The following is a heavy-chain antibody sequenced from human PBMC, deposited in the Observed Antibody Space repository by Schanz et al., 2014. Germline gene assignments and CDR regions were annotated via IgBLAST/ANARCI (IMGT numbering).Heavy chain of an antibody. Sequence: EVQLVESGGGLVQPGESLRLSCAASGFTFSTYYMNWVRQAPGKGLEWVSSISSSSSYISYADSVKGRFTISRDNSKNTLYLQMNSLRAEDTAVYYCAKDQGSYGSGSYSYFDYWGQGTLATVSS. J-gene: IGHJ4*02. D-gene: IGHD3-10*01. CDR1: GFTFSTYY. V-gene: IGHV3-21*04. CDR2: ISSSSSYI. CDR3: AKDQGSYGSGSYSYFDY.